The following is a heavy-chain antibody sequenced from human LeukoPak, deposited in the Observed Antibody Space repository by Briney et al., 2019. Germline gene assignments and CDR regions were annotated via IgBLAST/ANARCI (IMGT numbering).Heavy chain of an antibody. CDR1: GFNFNNYV. Sequence: GRSLRLSCAASGFNFNNYVMHWVRQAPGKGLEWVAVISYDGSNIYYADSVKGRFTIFRDNAKNSLYLQMSSLRAEDTALYYCARVALFNWFDSWGQGTLVTVSS. D-gene: IGHD2-15*01. V-gene: IGHV3-30*14. J-gene: IGHJ5*01. CDR2: ISYDGSNI. CDR3: ARVALFNWFDS.